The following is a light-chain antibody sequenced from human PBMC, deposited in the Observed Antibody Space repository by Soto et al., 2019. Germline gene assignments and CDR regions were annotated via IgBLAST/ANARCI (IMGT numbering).Light chain of an antibody. V-gene: IGKV1-33*01. CDR2: VAS. CDR1: QDIGNY. CDR3: QQYHNLPPLT. J-gene: IGKJ4*01. Sequence: DIQMTQSPSSLSASVGDRVTITCQASQDIGNYLNWYQQKPGRAPKLLINVASHLETGVPSRFSGSGSGTDFTFTISSLQPEDVAVYYCQQYHNLPPLTFGGGTKVELK.